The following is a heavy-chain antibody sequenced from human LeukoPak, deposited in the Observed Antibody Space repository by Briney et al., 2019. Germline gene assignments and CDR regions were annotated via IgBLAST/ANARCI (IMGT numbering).Heavy chain of an antibody. D-gene: IGHD2-2*01. Sequence: PSETLSLTCTVSGGSISSHFWSWIRQPPGKGLGWIGYIYYSGSTNYNPSLKSRFTISVDTSKNQFSLKLSSVTAADTAVYYCARDTPPKYCSSTSCRYYYYMDVWGKGTTVTVSS. V-gene: IGHV4-59*11. CDR1: GGSISSHF. J-gene: IGHJ6*03. CDR3: ARDTPPKYCSSTSCRYYYYMDV. CDR2: IYYSGST.